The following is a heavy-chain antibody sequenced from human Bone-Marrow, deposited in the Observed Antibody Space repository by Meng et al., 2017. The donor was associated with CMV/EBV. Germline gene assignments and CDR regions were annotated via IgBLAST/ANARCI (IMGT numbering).Heavy chain of an antibody. CDR1: GYPFTDHN. CDR2: LNPKSGGT. Sequence: VSCQASGYPFTDHNIHWVPQAPGQGLEWMGGLNPKSGGTSYAQSFQGRVTVTRDTSINTAYMELTGLTSDDTALYYCASGGTWNDYWGQGTLVTVSS. D-gene: IGHD4-23*01. V-gene: IGHV1-2*02. J-gene: IGHJ4*02. CDR3: ASGGTWNDY.